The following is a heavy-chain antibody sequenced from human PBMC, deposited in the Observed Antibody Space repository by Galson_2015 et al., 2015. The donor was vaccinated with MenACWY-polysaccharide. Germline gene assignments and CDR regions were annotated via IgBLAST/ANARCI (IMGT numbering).Heavy chain of an antibody. CDR2: ISHNGGST. J-gene: IGHJ4*02. CDR3: VKDRWVDY. CDR1: GFTFNTYA. D-gene: IGHD4-23*01. Sequence: LRLSCAASGFTFNTYAMHWVRQAPGKGLEYISSISHNGGSTYYADSVKGRFTISRDNSKNTLYLQMSSLRTDDTAMYYCVKDRWVDYWGQGTLVTVSS. V-gene: IGHV3-64D*08.